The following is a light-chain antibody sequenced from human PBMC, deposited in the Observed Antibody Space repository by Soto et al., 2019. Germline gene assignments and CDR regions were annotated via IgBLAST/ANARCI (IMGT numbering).Light chain of an antibody. V-gene: IGKV3-11*01. CDR2: DAS. Sequence: EIVLTQSPATLSLSPGERATLSCRASQSVSSYLAWYQQTPGQAPRLLLYDASNRATGIPARFSGSGCGTDFTLTISSLQPEDFAVYYCQQRSNWPPITFGPGTRLEIK. CDR1: QSVSSY. J-gene: IGKJ5*01. CDR3: QQRSNWPPIT.